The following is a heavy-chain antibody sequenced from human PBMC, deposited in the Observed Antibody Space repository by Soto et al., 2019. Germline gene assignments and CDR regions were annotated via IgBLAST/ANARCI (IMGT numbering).Heavy chain of an antibody. CDR1: GYTFTGYY. Sequence: ASVKVSCKASGYTFTGYYMHWVRQAPGQGLEWMGWINPNSGGTNYAQKFQGWVTMTRDTSISTAYMELSRLRSDDTAVYYCARSYCSGGSCHGAFDIWGQWTMVTVSS. CDR3: ARSYCSGGSCHGAFDI. V-gene: IGHV1-2*04. D-gene: IGHD2-15*01. CDR2: INPNSGGT. J-gene: IGHJ3*02.